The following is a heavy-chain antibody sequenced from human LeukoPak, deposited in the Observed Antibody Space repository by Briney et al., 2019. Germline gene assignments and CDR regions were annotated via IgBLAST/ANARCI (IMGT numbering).Heavy chain of an antibody. CDR2: IFPGDSDT. CDR3: ARRGITVGGADY. CDR1: GYSFTSFW. Sequence: GESLKTSCKGSGYSFTSFWIAWVRQMPGKGLEWMGIIFPGDSDTSYGPSFQGQVTISADKSINPAYLQWSSLKASDAAMYYCARRGITVGGADYWGQGTLVTVSS. D-gene: IGHD6-19*01. V-gene: IGHV5-51*01. J-gene: IGHJ4*02.